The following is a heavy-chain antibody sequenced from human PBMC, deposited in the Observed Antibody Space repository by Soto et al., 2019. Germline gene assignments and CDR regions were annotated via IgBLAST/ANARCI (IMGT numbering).Heavy chain of an antibody. CDR3: ARDRIAAAGAKDAFDI. D-gene: IGHD6-13*01. J-gene: IGHJ3*02. Sequence: EVQLVESGGGLVQPGGSLRLSCAASGFTFSSYSMNWVRQAPGKGLEWVSYISSSSSTIYYADSVKGRFTISRDNAKNSLYLQMNSLRAEDTAVYYCARDRIAAAGAKDAFDIWGQGTMVTVSS. V-gene: IGHV3-48*01. CDR1: GFTFSSYS. CDR2: ISSSSSTI.